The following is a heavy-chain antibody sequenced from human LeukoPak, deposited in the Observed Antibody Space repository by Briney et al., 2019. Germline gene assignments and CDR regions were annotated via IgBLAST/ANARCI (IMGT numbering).Heavy chain of an antibody. Sequence: AGGSLRLSCAASGFTFSSYDMHWVRQATGKGLEWVSAIGTAGDTYYPGSVKGRFTISRENAKNSLYLQMNSLRAGDTAVYYCARSIPNFDAFDIWGQGTMVTVSS. V-gene: IGHV3-13*01. CDR3: ARSIPNFDAFDI. CDR1: GFTFSSYD. D-gene: IGHD6-6*01. J-gene: IGHJ3*02. CDR2: IGTAGDT.